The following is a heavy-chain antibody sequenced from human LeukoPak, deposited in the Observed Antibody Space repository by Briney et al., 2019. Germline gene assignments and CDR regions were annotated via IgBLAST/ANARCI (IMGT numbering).Heavy chain of an antibody. Sequence: GGSLRLSCAASGFTFSDYGMHWVRQAPGRGLEWVAFIRYDGSNKYYADSVKGRFTISRDNSKNTLYLQMNSLRAEDTAVYYCANGGSTVLDCWGQGTLVTVSS. CDR2: IRYDGSNK. V-gene: IGHV3-30*02. D-gene: IGHD4-11*01. J-gene: IGHJ4*02. CDR1: GFTFSDYG. CDR3: ANGGSTVLDC.